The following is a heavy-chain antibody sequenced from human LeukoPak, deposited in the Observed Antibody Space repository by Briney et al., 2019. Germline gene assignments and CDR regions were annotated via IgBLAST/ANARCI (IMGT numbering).Heavy chain of an antibody. CDR1: GFTVSSNY. CDR2: IYSGGST. J-gene: IGHJ4*02. CDR3: ARDLGGAGLRLAFDY. D-gene: IGHD3-16*01. Sequence: PGGSLRLSCAASGFTVSSNYMSWVRQAPGKGLEWVSVIYSGGSTYYADSVKGRFTISRDNSKNTLYLQMNSLRAEDTAVYYCARDLGGAGLRLAFDYWGQGTLVTVSS. V-gene: IGHV3-66*01.